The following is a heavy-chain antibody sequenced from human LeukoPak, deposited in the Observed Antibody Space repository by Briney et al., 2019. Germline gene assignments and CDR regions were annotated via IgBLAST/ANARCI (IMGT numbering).Heavy chain of an antibody. J-gene: IGHJ5*02. V-gene: IGHV6-1*01. Sequence: SQTLSLTCAISGDSVSSNSAAWNCIRQSPSRGLEWLGRTYYRSKWYNDYAVSVKSRITINPDTSKNQFSLQLNSVTPEDTAVYYCAREGDIVVVPAGSWFDPWGQGTLVTVSS. D-gene: IGHD2-2*01. CDR3: AREGDIVVVPAGSWFDP. CDR1: GDSVSSNSAA. CDR2: TYYRSKWYN.